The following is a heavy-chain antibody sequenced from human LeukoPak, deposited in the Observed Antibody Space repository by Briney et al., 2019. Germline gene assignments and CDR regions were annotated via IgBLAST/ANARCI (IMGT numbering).Heavy chain of an antibody. Sequence: GGSLRLSCAASGFTFSSYAMSWVRQAPGKGLEWVAGISAGGGSTYYADSVKGRFTISRDNSKNTLYLQMNSLRAEDTAVYYCAKDRGEHWFDPWGQGTLVTVSS. CDR3: AKDRGEHWFDP. CDR1: GFTFSSYA. J-gene: IGHJ5*02. CDR2: ISAGGGST. V-gene: IGHV3-23*01. D-gene: IGHD2-21*01.